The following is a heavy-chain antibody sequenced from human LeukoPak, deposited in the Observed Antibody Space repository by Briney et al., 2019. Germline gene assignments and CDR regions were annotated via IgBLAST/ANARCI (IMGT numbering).Heavy chain of an antibody. Sequence: GASVKVSCKASGYTFTGYYMHWVRQAPGQGLEWMGWINPNSGGTNYAQKFQGRVTMTTDTSTSTAYMELRSLRSDDTAVYYCARLYCSSTSCSYDYWGQGTLVTVS. V-gene: IGHV1-2*02. J-gene: IGHJ4*02. D-gene: IGHD2-2*01. CDR1: GYTFTGYY. CDR3: ARLYCSSTSCSYDY. CDR2: INPNSGGT.